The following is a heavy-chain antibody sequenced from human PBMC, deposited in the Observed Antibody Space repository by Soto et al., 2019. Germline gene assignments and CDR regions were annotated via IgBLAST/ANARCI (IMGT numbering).Heavy chain of an antibody. Sequence: QVQLVQSGAEVKKPGSSVKVSCKASGGTFSSYAISWVRQAPGQGLEWMGGIIPIFGTANYAQKFQGRVTITADESTSTAYMELSSLRSEDTAVYYCARHDCISTSCYYYYYYGMDVWGQGTTVTGSS. J-gene: IGHJ6*02. D-gene: IGHD2-2*01. CDR2: IIPIFGTA. CDR1: GGTFSSYA. CDR3: ARHDCISTSCYYYYYYGMDV. V-gene: IGHV1-69*12.